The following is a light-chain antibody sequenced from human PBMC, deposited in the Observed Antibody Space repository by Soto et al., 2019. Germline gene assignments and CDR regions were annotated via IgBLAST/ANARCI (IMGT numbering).Light chain of an antibody. Sequence: QAVVTQPPSVSGAPGQRVTISCTGSSSNIGAGYDVHWYQQLPGTAPKLLIYLNNNRPSGVPDRFSGSKSDASASLAITGLQAEDEADYYCQSYDSSLSGYVFGTGTKLTVL. J-gene: IGLJ1*01. V-gene: IGLV1-40*03. CDR2: LNN. CDR1: SSNIGAGYD. CDR3: QSYDSSLSGYV.